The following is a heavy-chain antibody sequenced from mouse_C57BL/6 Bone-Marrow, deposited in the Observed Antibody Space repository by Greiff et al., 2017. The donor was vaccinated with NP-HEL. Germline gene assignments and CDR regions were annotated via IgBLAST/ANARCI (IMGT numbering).Heavy chain of an antibody. CDR1: GYAFSSSW. D-gene: IGHD1-1*01. V-gene: IGHV1-82*01. Sequence: VKLVESGPELVKPGASVKISCKASGYAFSSSWMNWVKQRPGKGLEWIGRIYPGDGDTNYNGKFKGKATLTADKSSSTAYMQLSSLTSEDSAVYFCAVYYYGSSLFDYWGQGTTLTVSS. J-gene: IGHJ2*01. CDR3: AVYYYGSSLFDY. CDR2: IYPGDGDT.